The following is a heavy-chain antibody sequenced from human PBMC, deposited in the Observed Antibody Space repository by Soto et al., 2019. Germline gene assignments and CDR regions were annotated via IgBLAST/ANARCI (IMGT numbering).Heavy chain of an antibody. V-gene: IGHV3-33*01. CDR1: GFTFSSYG. CDR3: ARGGMGARGSIDY. Sequence: QVQLVESGGGEVQPGRSLRLSCAASGFTFSSYGMHWVRQAPGKGLEWVAVIWYDGSNKYYADSVKGRFTISRDNSKNTLYLQMNSLRAEDTAVYYCARGGMGARGSIDYWGQGTLVTVAS. D-gene: IGHD2-15*01. CDR2: IWYDGSNK. J-gene: IGHJ4*02.